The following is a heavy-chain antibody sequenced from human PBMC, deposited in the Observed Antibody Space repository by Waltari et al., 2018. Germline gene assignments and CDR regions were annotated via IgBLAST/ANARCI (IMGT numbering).Heavy chain of an antibody. J-gene: IGHJ3*02. V-gene: IGHV3-30*02. CDR3: AKVVKYPDAFDI. D-gene: IGHD2-2*01. CDR2: IRYDGSNK. CDR1: GFTFSRYG. Sequence: QVQLVESGGGVVQPGGSLRLSCAASGFTFSRYGMHWVRQAPGKGLEWVAFIRYDGSNKYYADSVKGRFTISRDNSKNTLYLQMNSLRAEDTAVYYCAKVVKYPDAFDIWGQGTMVTVSS.